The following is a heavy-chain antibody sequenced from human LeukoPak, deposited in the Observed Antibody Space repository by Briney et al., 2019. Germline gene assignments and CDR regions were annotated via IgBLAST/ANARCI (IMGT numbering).Heavy chain of an antibody. CDR3: ARLHYGGNYGYYYYYMDV. D-gene: IGHD4-23*01. CDR2: IYYTGST. J-gene: IGHJ6*03. Sequence: PSETLSLTCNVSGVSITSSRFIWGWIRQPPGKGLEWIGSIYYTGSTYYNPSLKSRVTISVDTSKNQFSLKLSSVTAADTAVYYCARLHYGGNYGYYYYYMDVWGKGTTVTISS. CDR1: GVSITSSRFI. V-gene: IGHV4-39*01.